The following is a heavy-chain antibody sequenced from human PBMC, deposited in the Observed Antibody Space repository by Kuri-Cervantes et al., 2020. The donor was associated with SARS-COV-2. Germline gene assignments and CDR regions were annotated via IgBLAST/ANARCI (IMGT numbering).Heavy chain of an antibody. D-gene: IGHD4-17*01. CDR2: IYYSGST. CDR3: AGSHDYGDYVSGRLDY. J-gene: IGHJ4*02. V-gene: IGHV4-59*01. Sequence: GSLRLSCTVSGGSISSYYWSWIRQPPGKGLEWVGYIYYSGSTNYNPSLKSRVTISVDTSKNQFSLKLSSVTAADTAVYYCAGSHDYGDYVSGRLDYWGQGTLVTVSS. CDR1: GGSISSYY.